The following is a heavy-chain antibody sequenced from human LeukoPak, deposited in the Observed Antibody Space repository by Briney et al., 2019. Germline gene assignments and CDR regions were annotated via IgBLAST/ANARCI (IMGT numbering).Heavy chain of an antibody. Sequence: PSETLSLTCTVSGAPITNYYWSWIRQSAGKGLEWIGRIYPSGSTHSNPSLKSRVTMSLDTSKNQFSLGLSSVTAADTAVYYCARVRPNWNDGTFDYWGQGTLVTVSS. CDR2: IYPSGST. CDR1: GAPITNYY. J-gene: IGHJ4*02. CDR3: ARVRPNWNDGTFDY. D-gene: IGHD1-1*01. V-gene: IGHV4-4*07.